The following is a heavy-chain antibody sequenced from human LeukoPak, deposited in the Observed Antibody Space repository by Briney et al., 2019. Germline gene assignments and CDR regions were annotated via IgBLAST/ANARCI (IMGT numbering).Heavy chain of an antibody. CDR3: GTSLGPLTEY. CDR2: ISGSSGII. V-gene: IGHV3-48*04. J-gene: IGHJ4*02. D-gene: IGHD7-27*01. CDR1: GFTFNTYT. Sequence: GGSLRLSCAASGFTFNTYTMNWVRQAPGKGLEWVSYISGSSGIIDYADSVRGRFTVSRDNAKDTLYLQMNSLRVEDTAVYYCGTSLGPLTEYWGQGTLVTVSS.